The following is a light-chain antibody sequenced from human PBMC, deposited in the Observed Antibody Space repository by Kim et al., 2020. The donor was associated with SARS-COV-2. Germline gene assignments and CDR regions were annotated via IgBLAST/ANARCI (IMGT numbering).Light chain of an antibody. V-gene: IGKV3-15*01. Sequence: APGERAVLSCRASQSVSSNFAWYQQKPGQAPRLLIYGASTRATGIPARFSGSGSGTEFTLTISSLQSEDFAVYYCQQYNNWAPLTFGGGTKVDIK. CDR1: QSVSSN. CDR3: QQYNNWAPLT. CDR2: GAS. J-gene: IGKJ4*01.